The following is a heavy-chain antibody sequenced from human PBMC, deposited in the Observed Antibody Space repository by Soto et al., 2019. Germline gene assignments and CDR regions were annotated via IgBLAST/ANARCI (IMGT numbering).Heavy chain of an antibody. V-gene: IGHV3-21*01. Sequence: GGSLRLSCAASGFTFSSYSMNWVRQAPGKGLEWVSSISSSSSYIYYADSVKGRFTISRANAKNSLYLQRNSLRAEDTAVYCCARGSVGYYFDYWGQGTLVTVSS. J-gene: IGHJ4*02. CDR1: GFTFSSYS. D-gene: IGHD1-26*01. CDR3: ARGSVGYYFDY. CDR2: ISSSSSYI.